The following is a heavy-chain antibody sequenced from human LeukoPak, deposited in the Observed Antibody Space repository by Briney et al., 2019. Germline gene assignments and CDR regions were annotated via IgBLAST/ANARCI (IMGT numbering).Heavy chain of an antibody. CDR2: IYYSGST. V-gene: IGHV4-39*07. Sequence: TSETLSLTCTVSGGSISSSSYYWGWIRQPPGKGLEWIGSIYYSGSTYYNPSLESRVTISVDTSKNQFSLKLSSVTAADTAVYYCARVAIMVRGVIGIPDGFDIWGQGTMVTVSS. CDR1: GGSISSSSYY. D-gene: IGHD3-10*01. CDR3: ARVAIMVRGVIGIPDGFDI. J-gene: IGHJ3*02.